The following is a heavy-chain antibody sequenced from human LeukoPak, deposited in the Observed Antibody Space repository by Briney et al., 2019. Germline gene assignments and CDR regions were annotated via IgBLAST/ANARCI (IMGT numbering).Heavy chain of an antibody. CDR3: ARQGFDSSSWYKSSRYYYYMDV. D-gene: IGHD6-13*01. CDR1: GYSFTSYW. Sequence: GESLKISCKGSGYSFTSYWIGWVRQVPGKGLEWMGIIYPGDSDTRYSPSFQGRVTISADKSISTAYLQWSSLKASDTAIYYCARQGFDSSSWYKSSRYYYYMDVWGKGTTVTVSS. CDR2: IYPGDSDT. V-gene: IGHV5-51*01. J-gene: IGHJ6*03.